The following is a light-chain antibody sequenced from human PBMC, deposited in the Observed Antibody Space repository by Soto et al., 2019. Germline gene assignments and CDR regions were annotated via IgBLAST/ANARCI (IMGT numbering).Light chain of an antibody. CDR1: SSNIGSNT. Sequence: QSVLTQPPSASGTPGQRVTISCSGSSSNIGSNTVNWYQQLPGTAPKLLIYGNSNRPSGVPDRFSGSKSGTSASLAITGLQAEDEADYYCQSYDSSLSGVFGSGTKVTVL. J-gene: IGLJ1*01. CDR2: GNS. CDR3: QSYDSSLSGV. V-gene: IGLV1-40*01.